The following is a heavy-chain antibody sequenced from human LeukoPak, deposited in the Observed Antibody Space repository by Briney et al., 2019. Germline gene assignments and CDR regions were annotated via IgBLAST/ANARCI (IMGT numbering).Heavy chain of an antibody. V-gene: IGHV3-30-3*01. CDR2: ISYDGSNK. Sequence: GGSLRLSCAASGFTFSSYTMHWVRQAPGKGLEWVAVISYDGSNKYYADSVKGRFTISRDNSKNTLNLQMNSLRAEDTAVYYCARGGYFDILTGYYQTQYYYPMDVWGRGTTVTVSS. CDR3: ARGGYFDILTGYYQTQYYYPMDV. J-gene: IGHJ6*02. CDR1: GFTFSSYT. D-gene: IGHD3-9*01.